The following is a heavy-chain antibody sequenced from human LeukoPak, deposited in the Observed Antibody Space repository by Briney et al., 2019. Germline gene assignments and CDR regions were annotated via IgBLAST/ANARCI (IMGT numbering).Heavy chain of an antibody. CDR3: ASAGFTIVVPGAIYFDGFDI. D-gene: IGHD2-2*01. CDR1: GYMFTGYY. V-gene: IGHV1-2*06. Sequence: ASVKVSCKASGYMFTGYYMHWVRQAPGQGLEWMGRIKPNSGGTDYAQKLQGRGTMTRETSISKVYKELSRLRSDDTAVYYCASAGFTIVVPGAIYFDGFDIWGQGATVTVSS. CDR2: IKPNSGGT. J-gene: IGHJ3*02.